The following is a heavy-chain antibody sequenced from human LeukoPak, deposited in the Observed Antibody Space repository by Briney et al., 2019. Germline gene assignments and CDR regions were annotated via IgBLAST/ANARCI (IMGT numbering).Heavy chain of an antibody. CDR1: GYSISSGYY. CDR3: AREDGTAMDNAFDI. CDR2: IYYSGST. Sequence: SETLSLTCIVSGYSISSGYYWSWIRQPPGKGLEWIAYIYYSGSTYYNPSLKSRVTISVDTSKNQFSLKLRSVTAADTAVYYCAREDGTAMDNAFDIWSQGTMVTVSS. D-gene: IGHD5-18*01. J-gene: IGHJ3*02. V-gene: IGHV4-38-2*02.